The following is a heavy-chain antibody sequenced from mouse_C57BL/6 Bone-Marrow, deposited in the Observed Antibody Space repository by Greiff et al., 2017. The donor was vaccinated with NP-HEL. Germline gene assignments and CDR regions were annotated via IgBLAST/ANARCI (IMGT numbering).Heavy chain of an antibody. V-gene: IGHV5-17*01. CDR3: AREGYDYEGAWFAY. J-gene: IGHJ3*01. Sequence: EVHLVESGGGLVKPGGSLKLSCAASGFTFSDYGMHWVRQAPEKGLEWVAYISSGSSTIYYADTVKGRFTISRDNAKNTLFLQMTRLRSEDTAMYYCAREGYDYEGAWFAYWGQGTLVTVSA. D-gene: IGHD2-4*01. CDR2: ISSGSSTI. CDR1: GFTFSDYG.